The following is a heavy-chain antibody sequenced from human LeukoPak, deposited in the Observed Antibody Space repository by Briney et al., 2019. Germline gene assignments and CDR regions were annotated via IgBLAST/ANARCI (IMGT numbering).Heavy chain of an antibody. J-gene: IGHJ6*03. CDR1: GYTFTTYS. CDR3: ARGHIAARPYYYYMDV. V-gene: IGHV1-46*01. CDR2: INPSGGST. D-gene: IGHD6-6*01. Sequence: ASVKVSCKESGYTFTTYSMHWVRQAPGQGLEWMGIINPSGGSTSYAQKFQGRVTMTRDTSTSTVYMELTSLRSEDTAVYYCARGHIAARPYYYYMDVWGKGTTVTVSS.